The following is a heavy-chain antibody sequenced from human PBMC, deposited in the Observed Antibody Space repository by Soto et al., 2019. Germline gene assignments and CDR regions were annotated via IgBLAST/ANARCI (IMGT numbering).Heavy chain of an antibody. CDR3: ARAGYSSSWNRYYYYGMDV. CDR1: GGTFSSYA. CDR2: IIPIFGTA. J-gene: IGHJ6*02. V-gene: IGHV1-69*01. Sequence: QVQLVQSGAEVKKPGSSVKVSCKASGGTFSSYAISWVRQAPGQGLEWMGGIIPIFGTANYAQKFQGRVTITADASTSTAYMELSSLRSEDTAVYYCARAGYSSSWNRYYYYGMDVWGQGTTVTVSS. D-gene: IGHD6-13*01.